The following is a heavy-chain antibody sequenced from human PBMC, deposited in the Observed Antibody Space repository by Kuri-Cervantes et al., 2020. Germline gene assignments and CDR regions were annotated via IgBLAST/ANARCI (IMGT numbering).Heavy chain of an antibody. CDR3: ARHDSTVAVTATGFDS. Sequence: GSLRLSCSVSGGSISSSSYYWGWIRQPPGKGLEWIGNIYYSGSTYYNPSLKSRVTISVDTSKNQFSLKLSPVTAADTAVYYCARHDSTVAVTATGFDSWGQGLLVTVSS. CDR2: IYYSGST. V-gene: IGHV4-39*01. D-gene: IGHD6-19*01. J-gene: IGHJ4*02. CDR1: GGSISSSSYY.